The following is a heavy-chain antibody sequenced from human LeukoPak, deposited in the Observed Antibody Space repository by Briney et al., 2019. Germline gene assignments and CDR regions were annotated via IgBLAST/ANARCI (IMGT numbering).Heavy chain of an antibody. CDR3: AGSYSTTGDFDY. V-gene: IGHV4-4*07. D-gene: IGHD1-26*01. CDR1: GGSISSYY. J-gene: IGHJ4*02. Sequence: SETLSLTCTVSGGSISSYYWSWIRQPAGKGLEWIGRIYTSGSTNYNPSLKSRVTMSVDTSKNQFSLKLSSVTAADTAVYYCAGSYSTTGDFDYWGQGTLVTVSS. CDR2: IYTSGST.